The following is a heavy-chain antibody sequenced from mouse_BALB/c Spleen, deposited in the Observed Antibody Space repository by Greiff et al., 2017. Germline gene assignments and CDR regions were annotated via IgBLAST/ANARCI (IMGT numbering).Heavy chain of an antibody. CDR3: AKITTVDYYAMDY. Sequence: QVHVKQSGAELVRPGTSVKVSCKASGYAFTNYLIEWVKQRPGQGLEWIGVINPGSGGTNYNEKFKGKATLTADKSSSTAYMQLSSLTSDDSAVYFCAKITTVDYYAMDYWGQGTSVTVSS. CDR2: INPGSGGT. J-gene: IGHJ4*01. D-gene: IGHD1-1*01. CDR1: GYAFTNYL. V-gene: IGHV1-54*01.